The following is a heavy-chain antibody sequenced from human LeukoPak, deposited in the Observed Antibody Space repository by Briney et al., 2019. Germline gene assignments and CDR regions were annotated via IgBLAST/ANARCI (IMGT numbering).Heavy chain of an antibody. V-gene: IGHV3-23*01. Sequence: GASLRLSCAASGFTFSSYAMSWVRQAPGKGLEWVSAISGSGGSTYYADSVKGRFTISRDNSKNTLYLQMNSLRAEDTAVYYCAKVEGEAGYSYVPAGFGMDVWGQGTTVTVSS. CDR1: GFTFSSYA. CDR2: ISGSGGST. CDR3: AKVEGEAGYSYVPAGFGMDV. J-gene: IGHJ6*02. D-gene: IGHD5-18*01.